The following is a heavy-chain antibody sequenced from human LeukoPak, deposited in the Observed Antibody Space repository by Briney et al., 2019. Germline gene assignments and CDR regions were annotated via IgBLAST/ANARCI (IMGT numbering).Heavy chain of an antibody. CDR2: VFYSGST. D-gene: IGHD3-10*01. CDR3: ARVKSQLLWFGDLGSDFYFYGMDV. V-gene: IGHV4-59*11. J-gene: IGHJ6*02. CDR1: GGSISSHY. Sequence: SETLSLTCTVSGGSISSHYWSWIRQPPGMGLEWIGYVFYSGSTNYSPSLERRVTISADTSKNQFSLKLSSVTAADTAIYYCARVKSQLLWFGDLGSDFYFYGMDVWGQGTTVTVSS.